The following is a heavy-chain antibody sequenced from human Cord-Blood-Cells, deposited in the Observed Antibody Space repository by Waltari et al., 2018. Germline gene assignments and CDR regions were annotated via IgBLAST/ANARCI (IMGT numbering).Heavy chain of an antibody. CDR3: ARILIPDFWSGYWGAFDI. CDR1: GFSLSNARLG. J-gene: IGHJ3*02. CDR2: IFSNDEK. D-gene: IGHD3-3*01. V-gene: IGHV2-26*01. Sequence: QVTLKESGPVLVKPTETLTLTCTVSGFSLSNARLGVSWIRQPPGKALEWLAHIFSNDEKSYSTSLKSRLTISKDTSKSQVVLTMTNMDPVDTATYYCARILIPDFWSGYWGAFDIWGQGTMVTVSS.